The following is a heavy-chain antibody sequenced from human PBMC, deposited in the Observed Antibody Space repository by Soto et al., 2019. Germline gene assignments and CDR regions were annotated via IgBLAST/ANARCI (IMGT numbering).Heavy chain of an antibody. V-gene: IGHV4-4*02. CDR1: GGSISSRNW. CDR2: IYQSGTT. Sequence: PSETLSLTCAVSGGSISSRNWWSWVRQSPGKGLEWIGQIYQSGTTNYNPSLKSRVTISVDKSRNQLSLNLSSVTAADTALYYCVRDHNGMDVWGQGTTVTV. CDR3: VRDHNGMDV. J-gene: IGHJ6*02.